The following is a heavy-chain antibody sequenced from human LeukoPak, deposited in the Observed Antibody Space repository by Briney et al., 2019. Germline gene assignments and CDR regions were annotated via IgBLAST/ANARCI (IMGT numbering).Heavy chain of an antibody. CDR3: VKTPYSSTWYVGDY. J-gene: IGHJ4*02. V-gene: IGHV3-64D*06. D-gene: IGHD2/OR15-2a*01. Sequence: PGGSLRLSCSASGFTFSSYAMHWVRQAAGEGLEYVSAINRDGDSTYYADSVKGRFTISRDNSKNTLYLQMSSLRPEDSAVYYCVKTPYSSTWYVGDYWGQGTLVTVSS. CDR2: INRDGDST. CDR1: GFTFSSYA.